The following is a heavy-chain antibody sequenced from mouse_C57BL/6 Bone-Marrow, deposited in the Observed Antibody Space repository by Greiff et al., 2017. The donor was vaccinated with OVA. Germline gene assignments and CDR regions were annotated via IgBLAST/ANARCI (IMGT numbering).Heavy chain of an antibody. CDR3: TETGPWFAY. CDR1: GFNIKDDY. D-gene: IGHD4-1*01. J-gene: IGHJ3*01. CDR2: IDPENGDT. Sequence: EVQGVESGAELVRPGASVKLSCTASGFNIKDDYMHWVKQRPEQGLEWIGWIDPENGDTEYASKFQGKATITADTSSNTAYLQLSSLTSEDTAVYYCTETGPWFAYWGQGTLVTVSA. V-gene: IGHV14-4*01.